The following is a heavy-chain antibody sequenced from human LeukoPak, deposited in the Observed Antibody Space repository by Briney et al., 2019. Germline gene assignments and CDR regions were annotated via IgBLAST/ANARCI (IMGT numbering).Heavy chain of an antibody. V-gene: IGHV3-23*01. CDR1: GFTFSNYA. CDR2: ISGSGGST. J-gene: IGHJ4*02. CDR3: AKDWSCDY. Sequence: GGPLRLSCAASGFTFSNYAMTWVRQAPGKGLEWVSAISGSGGSTHYADSVKGRFTISRDNSKNTLYLQMNSLRAEDTAIYYCAKDWSCDYWGQGTLVTVSS. D-gene: IGHD1-26*01.